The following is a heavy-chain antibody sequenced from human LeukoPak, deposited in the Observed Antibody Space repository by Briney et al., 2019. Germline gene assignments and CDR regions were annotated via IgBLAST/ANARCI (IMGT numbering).Heavy chain of an antibody. CDR3: TVRYCSSTSCYGSMDV. J-gene: IGHJ6*02. D-gene: IGHD2-2*01. CDR1: GGSISSSNW. V-gene: IGHV4-4*02. Sequence: SETLSLTCAVSGGSISSSNWWSWVRQPPGKGLEWIGEIYHSGSTNYNPSLKSRVTISVDKSKNQFSLKLSSVTAADTAVYYSTVRYCSSTSCYGSMDVWGQGTTVTVSS. CDR2: IYHSGST.